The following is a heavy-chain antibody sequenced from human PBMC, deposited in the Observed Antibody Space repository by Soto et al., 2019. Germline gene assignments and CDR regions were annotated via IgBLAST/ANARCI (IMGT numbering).Heavy chain of an antibody. CDR1: GFTFSSYA. Sequence: QVQLVESGGGVVQPGRSLRLSCAASGFTFSSYAMHWVRQAPGKGLEWVAVISYDGSNKYYADSVKGRFTISRDNSKNTLYLQMNILRAEDTAVYYCARGGGDSSGYSFDYWGQGTLVTVS. CDR3: ARGGGDSSGYSFDY. D-gene: IGHD3-22*01. CDR2: ISYDGSNK. V-gene: IGHV3-30-3*01. J-gene: IGHJ4*02.